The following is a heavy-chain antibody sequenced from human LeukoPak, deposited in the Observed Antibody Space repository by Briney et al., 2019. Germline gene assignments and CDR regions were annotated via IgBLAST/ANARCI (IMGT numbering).Heavy chain of an antibody. CDR2: INPNSGGT. CDR1: GYTFTGYY. Sequence: ASVKVSCKASGYTFTGYYMHWVRQAPGQGLEWMGWINPNSGGTNYAQKFQGRVTMTRDTSISTAYMELSRLRSDDTAVYYCAREKGEYKLLGIGLDYWGQGTLVTVSS. CDR3: AREKGEYKLLGIGLDY. V-gene: IGHV1-2*02. D-gene: IGHD2-2*01. J-gene: IGHJ4*02.